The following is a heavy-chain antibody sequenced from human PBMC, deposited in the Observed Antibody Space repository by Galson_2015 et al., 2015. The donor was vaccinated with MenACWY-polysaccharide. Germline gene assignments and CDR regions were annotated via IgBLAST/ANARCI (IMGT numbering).Heavy chain of an antibody. CDR1: GYTFTDYF. Sequence: SVKVSCKASGYTFTDYFVHWVRQAPGQGLEYMGAVYPSAATTNPAQKLGGRVNMTRHTSTTTVYMDLLSLTSGDTAIYYCAREKGGTFYFDYWGQGTLVTVSS. CDR2: VYPSAATT. D-gene: IGHD3-16*01. V-gene: IGHV1-46*01. CDR3: AREKGGTFYFDY. J-gene: IGHJ4*02.